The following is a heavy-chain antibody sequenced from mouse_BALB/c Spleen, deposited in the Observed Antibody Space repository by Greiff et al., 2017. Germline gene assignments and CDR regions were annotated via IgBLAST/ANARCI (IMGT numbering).Heavy chain of an antibody. CDR2: IWRGGST. V-gene: IGHV2-5-1*01. CDR1: GFSLTSYG. D-gene: IGHD1-2*01. J-gene: IGHJ4*01. CDR3: AKKSTTAKGCYYAMDY. Sequence: QVQLKESGPSLVQPSQSLSITCTVSGFSLTSYGVHWVRQSPGKGLEWLGVIWRGGSTDYNAAFMSRLSITKDNSKSQVFFKMNSLQADDTAIYYCAKKSTTAKGCYYAMDYWGQGTSVTVSS.